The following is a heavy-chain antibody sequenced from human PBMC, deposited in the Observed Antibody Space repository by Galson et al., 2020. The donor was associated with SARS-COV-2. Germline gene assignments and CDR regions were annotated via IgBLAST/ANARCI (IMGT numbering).Heavy chain of an antibody. CDR1: GFTFSSYG. V-gene: IGHV3-30*18. J-gene: IGHJ4*02. D-gene: IGHD2-15*01. CDR3: AKNGGLYCSGGSCYSGYLDY. Sequence: GGSLRLSCAASGFTFSSYGMHWVRQAPGKGLEWVAVISYDGSNKYYADSVKGRFTISRDNSKNTLYLQMNSLRAEDTAVYYCAKNGGLYCSGGSCYSGYLDYWGQGTLVTVSS. CDR2: ISYDGSNK.